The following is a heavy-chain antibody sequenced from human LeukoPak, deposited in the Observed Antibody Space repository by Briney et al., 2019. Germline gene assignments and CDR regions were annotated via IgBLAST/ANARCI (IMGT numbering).Heavy chain of an antibody. D-gene: IGHD5-12*01. CDR3: ARRRAEIYGGYWD. CDR1: GGSISSYY. CDR2: IYYGGST. Sequence: PSETLSLTCTVSGGSISSYYWSWIRQPPGKGLEWIGYIYYGGSTNYNPSLKSRVTISVDTSKNQFSLKLNSVTAADTAVYYCARRRAEIYGGYWDWGQGTLVTVSS. J-gene: IGHJ4*02. V-gene: IGHV4-59*08.